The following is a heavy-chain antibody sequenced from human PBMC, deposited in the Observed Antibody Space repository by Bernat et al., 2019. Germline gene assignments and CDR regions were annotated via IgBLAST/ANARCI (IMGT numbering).Heavy chain of an antibody. Sequence: QVQLVESGGGVVQPGRSLRLSCAASGFTFSSYGMHWVRQAPGKGLEWVAVIWYDGSNKYYADSVKGRFTISRDNSKNTLYLQMNSLRAEDTAVYYCARGMVAATPRDDAFDIWGQGTMVTVSS. J-gene: IGHJ3*02. CDR2: IWYDGSNK. V-gene: IGHV3-33*01. CDR3: ARGMVAATPRDDAFDI. D-gene: IGHD2-15*01. CDR1: GFTFSSYG.